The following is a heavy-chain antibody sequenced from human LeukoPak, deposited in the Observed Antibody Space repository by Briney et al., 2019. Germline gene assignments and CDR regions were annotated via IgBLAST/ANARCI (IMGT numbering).Heavy chain of an antibody. Sequence: GGSLRLSCAASGFSSSDYYMAWIRQAPGKGLEWVSYISGSSGVINYADSVKGRFTISRDNAKNSLYLQMNSLGAEDTAVYYCARAYRGNFDYWGQGTLVTVSS. V-gene: IGHV3-11*01. CDR1: GFSSSDYY. D-gene: IGHD3-10*01. J-gene: IGHJ4*02. CDR3: ARAYRGNFDY. CDR2: ISGSSGVI.